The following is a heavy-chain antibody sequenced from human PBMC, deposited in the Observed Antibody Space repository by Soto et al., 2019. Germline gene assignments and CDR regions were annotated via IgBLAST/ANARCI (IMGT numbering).Heavy chain of an antibody. Sequence: QVQLVESGGGVVQPGRSLRLSCAASGFTFSSYGMHWVRQAPGKGLEWVAVIWYDGSNKYYADSVKGRFTISRDNSKNTLYLQMNSLRAEDTAVYYCARDSQPLVVAAYFDYWGQGTLVTVSS. J-gene: IGHJ4*02. D-gene: IGHD2-15*01. CDR3: ARDSQPLVVAAYFDY. V-gene: IGHV3-33*01. CDR2: IWYDGSNK. CDR1: GFTFSSYG.